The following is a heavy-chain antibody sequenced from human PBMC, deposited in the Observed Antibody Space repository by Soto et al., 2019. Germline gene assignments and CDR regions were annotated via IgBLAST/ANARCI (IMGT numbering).Heavy chain of an antibody. CDR2: IKGDRSEK. V-gene: IGHV3-7*05. CDR3: AKYVR. J-gene: IGHJ4*02. Sequence: EVHLVESGGDLVQPGGSLRLSCAASGFTFSSHWMSWVRQAPGKGLEWVANIKGDRSEKYYVDSVKGRFTISRDNAKNSLFLQMNSLRVEDTALYYCAKYVRWGQGTLVTVSS. D-gene: IGHD2-2*01. CDR1: GFTFSSHW.